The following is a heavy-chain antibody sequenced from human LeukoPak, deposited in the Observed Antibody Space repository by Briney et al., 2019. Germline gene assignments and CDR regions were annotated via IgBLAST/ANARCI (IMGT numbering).Heavy chain of an antibody. CDR2: IYHSGST. CDR3: ARQGDRYGTNWFDP. Sequence: PSETLSLTCAVCGYSLRSVYDWGWIGPRPGKGLEWIGSIYHSGSTYYTTSLKCRVTISVATTKTQSSLKLSSVTAADTTVYYCARQGDRYGTNWFDPWGEGTLVTVSS. D-gene: IGHD5-18*01. J-gene: IGHJ5*02. V-gene: IGHV4-38-2*01. CDR1: GYSLRSVYD.